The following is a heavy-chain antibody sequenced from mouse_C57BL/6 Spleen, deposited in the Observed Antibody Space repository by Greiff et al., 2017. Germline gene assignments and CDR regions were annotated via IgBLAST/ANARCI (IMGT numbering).Heavy chain of an antibody. V-gene: IGHV1-75*01. CDR3: ANPFYGSSHCYAMDY. CDR2: IFPGSGST. CDR1: GYTFTDYY. J-gene: IGHJ4*01. D-gene: IGHD1-1*01. Sequence: QVQLKQSGPELVKPGASVKISCKASGYTFTDYYINWVKQRPGQGLEWIGWIFPGSGSTYYTEKFKGKATLTVDKSSSTAYMLLSSLTSEDSAVYFVANPFYGSSHCYAMDYWGQGTSVTVSS.